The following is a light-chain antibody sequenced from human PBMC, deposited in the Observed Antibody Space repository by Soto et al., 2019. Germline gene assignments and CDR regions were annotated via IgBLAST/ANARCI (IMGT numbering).Light chain of an antibody. J-gene: IGKJ1*01. Sequence: EIVLTQSPATLSLSPGERATLSCRASQSVRSYLAWYQQKPGQAPRLLIYDASNRDTGIPARFSGRGSGTAFTLTISSLEPEDFAVYYCQQSRNWPPWTFGQGTKVEIK. CDR3: QQSRNWPPWT. CDR2: DAS. V-gene: IGKV3-11*01. CDR1: QSVRSY.